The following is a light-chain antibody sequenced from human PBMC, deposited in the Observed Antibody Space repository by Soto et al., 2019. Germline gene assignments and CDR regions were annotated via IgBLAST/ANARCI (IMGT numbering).Light chain of an antibody. CDR3: ASYAGSRTYV. J-gene: IGLJ1*01. CDR2: EVT. V-gene: IGLV2-23*02. CDR1: SSDIGNYNL. Sequence: QSALAQPASVSGSPGQSITISCTRSSSDIGNYNLVSWYQHLPGRAPKLLIFEVTMRPSGISDRFSGSKSASTASLTISGLQAEDEGDYYCASYAGSRTYVFGSGTKVTVL.